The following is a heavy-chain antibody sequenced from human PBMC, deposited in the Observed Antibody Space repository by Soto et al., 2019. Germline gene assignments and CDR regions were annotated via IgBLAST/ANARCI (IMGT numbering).Heavy chain of an antibody. J-gene: IGHJ6*02. V-gene: IGHV1-69*13. D-gene: IGHD3-16*02. CDR3: ARGYHYVWGSYRPPLSHYGMDV. Sequence: SVKVSFKASGGTFSSYAISWVRQAPGQGLEWMGGIIPIFGTANYAQKFQGRVTITADESTSTAYMELSSLRSEDTAVYYCARGYHYVWGSYRPPLSHYGMDVWGQGTTVTVSS. CDR1: GGTFSSYA. CDR2: IIPIFGTA.